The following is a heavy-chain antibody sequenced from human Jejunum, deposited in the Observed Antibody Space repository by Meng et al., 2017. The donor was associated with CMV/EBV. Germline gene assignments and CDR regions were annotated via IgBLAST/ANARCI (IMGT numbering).Heavy chain of an antibody. CDR2: ISSDGGVT. CDR1: FTFSKYW. CDR3: ARGFYENSGYHLLIDY. J-gene: IGHJ4*02. Sequence: FTFSKYWVHWVHQAPGKGLVWVSRISSDGGVTAYADSVKGRFTISRDNAKNTVYLQMNSLRVEDTAVYHCARGFYENSGYHLLIDYWGQGTLVTVSS. D-gene: IGHD3-22*01. V-gene: IGHV3-74*01.